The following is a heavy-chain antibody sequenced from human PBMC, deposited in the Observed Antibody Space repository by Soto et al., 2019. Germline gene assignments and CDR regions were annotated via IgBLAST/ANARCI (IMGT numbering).Heavy chain of an antibody. J-gene: IGHJ6*02. CDR2: ISYDGSNK. CDR1: GFTFCSYG. CDR3: AKDGSSSWYAGFRYYYYGMDV. V-gene: IGHV3-30*18. Sequence: PGGSLRLSCAASGFTFCSYGMHWVRQAPGKGLEWVAVISYDGSNKYYADSVKGRFTISRDNSKNTLYLQMNSLRAEDTAVYYCAKDGSSSWYAGFRYYYYGMDVWGQGT. D-gene: IGHD6-13*01.